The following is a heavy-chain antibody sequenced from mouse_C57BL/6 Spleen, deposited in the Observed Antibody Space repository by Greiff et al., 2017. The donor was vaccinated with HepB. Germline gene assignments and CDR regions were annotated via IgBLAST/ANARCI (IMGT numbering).Heavy chain of an antibody. D-gene: IGHD1-1*01. V-gene: IGHV1-82*01. CDR1: GYAFSSSW. Sequence: VQLVESGPELVKPGASVKISCKASGYAFSSSWMNWVKQRPGKGLEWIGRIYPGDGDTNYNGKFKGKATLTADKSSSTAYMQLSSLTSEDSAVYFCATQLAGYWYFDVWGTGTTVTVSS. J-gene: IGHJ1*03. CDR3: ATQLAGYWYFDV. CDR2: IYPGDGDT.